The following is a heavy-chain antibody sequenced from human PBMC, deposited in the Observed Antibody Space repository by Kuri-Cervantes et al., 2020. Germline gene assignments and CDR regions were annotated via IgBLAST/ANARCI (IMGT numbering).Heavy chain of an antibody. CDR2: ISPNSGGT. V-gene: IGHV1-2*02. D-gene: IGHD3-22*01. Sequence: ASVKVSCKASGYTFTGYYMHWVRQAPGQGLEWMGWISPNSGGTHYAQSFQGRVSMSTGTSINTAYMELSSLRSDDTAFYFCARDVGDYYASRGSRFDPWGQGTLVTVSS. CDR3: ARDVGDYYASRGSRFDP. CDR1: GYTFTGYY. J-gene: IGHJ5*02.